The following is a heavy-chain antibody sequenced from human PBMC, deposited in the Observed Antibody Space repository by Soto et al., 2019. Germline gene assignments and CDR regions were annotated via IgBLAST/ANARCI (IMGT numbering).Heavy chain of an antibody. CDR3: AHKGGRGAGMDV. J-gene: IGHJ6*02. Sequence: QITLKESGPTLVKPTQTLTLTCTFSGFSVSTSGVGVAWIRQPPGKALEWLALIYWDDDKRYSPFLQSRVTLPKDTSKNQVVLTMTNMDPVDTATYYCAHKGGRGAGMDVWGQGTTVTVSS. D-gene: IGHD2-15*01. CDR1: GFSVSTSGVG. CDR2: IYWDDDK. V-gene: IGHV2-5*02.